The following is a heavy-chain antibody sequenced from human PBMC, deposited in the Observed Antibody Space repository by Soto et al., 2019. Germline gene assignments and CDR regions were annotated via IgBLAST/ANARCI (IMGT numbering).Heavy chain of an antibody. CDR1: GFTVSNNY. J-gene: IGHJ4*02. Sequence: EVQLVQSGGGLVQPGGSLRLSCAASGFTVSNNYPSWVRQAPGKGLQWVSLIYSDGGTDYAESVKGRFTISRDNSKNTLYLQMNSLKAEDTAIYYCATRMTTAPYWGQGTLVTVSS. CDR2: IYSDGGT. D-gene: IGHD4-17*01. CDR3: ATRMTTAPY. V-gene: IGHV3-66*01.